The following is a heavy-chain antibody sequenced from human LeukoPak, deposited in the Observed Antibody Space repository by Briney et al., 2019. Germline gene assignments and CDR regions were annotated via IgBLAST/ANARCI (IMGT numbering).Heavy chain of an antibody. D-gene: IGHD3-22*01. CDR3: AKGYYFDSGGYYFDY. Sequence: GGSLRLSCAASGFTFSSYAMSWVRQAPGKGLEWVSAISGSGGSTYYADSVKGRFTISRDNSKNTLYLQMNSLRAEDTAVYYCAKGYYFDSGGYYFDYWGQGTLVTVSS. CDR2: ISGSGGST. V-gene: IGHV3-23*01. J-gene: IGHJ4*02. CDR1: GFTFSSYA.